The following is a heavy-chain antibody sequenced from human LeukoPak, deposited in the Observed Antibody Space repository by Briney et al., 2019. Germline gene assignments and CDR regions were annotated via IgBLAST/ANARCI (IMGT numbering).Heavy chain of an antibody. D-gene: IGHD5-18*01. V-gene: IGHV1-8*01. Sequence: ASVKVSYKASGYTFTSYDINWVRQATGQGLEWMGWMNPNSGNTGYAQKFQGRVTMTRNTSISTAYMELSSLRSEDTAVYYCARGRPTDTAMVHPKLYYYYYYMDVWGKGTTVTVSS. J-gene: IGHJ6*03. CDR3: ARGRPTDTAMVHPKLYYYYYYMDV. CDR2: MNPNSGNT. CDR1: GYTFTSYD.